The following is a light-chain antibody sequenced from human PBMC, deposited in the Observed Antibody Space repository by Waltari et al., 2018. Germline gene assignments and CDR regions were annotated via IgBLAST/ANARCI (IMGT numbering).Light chain of an antibody. CDR2: GTS. J-gene: IGKJ4*01. CDR3: QHYDGSAVT. Sequence: DIVLTQSPGTLSLSPGERATLSYRASQSVSSISFTWYQQRPGQAPRLLIYGTSSRATDIPDRFSGSGSGTDFTLTISRLEPEDFAVYFCQHYDGSAVTFGGGTKVEIK. V-gene: IGKV3-20*01. CDR1: QSVSSIS.